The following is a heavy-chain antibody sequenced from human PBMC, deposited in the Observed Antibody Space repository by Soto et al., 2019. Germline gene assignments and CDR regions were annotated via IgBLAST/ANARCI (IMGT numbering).Heavy chain of an antibody. V-gene: IGHV3-23*01. CDR1: EFTFSSYD. D-gene: IGHD6-6*01. J-gene: IGHJ6*02. Sequence: EVQLFESGGGLVQPGGSLRLSCAASEFTFSSYDMTWVRQVPGKGLEWVSGISYNGGKTYYAASVKGRFTISRDNSKNTLYLQMNRLRIEDTAVYYCAKDRGSSSFYYDGMDVWGQGTAVTVSS. CDR3: AKDRGSSSFYYDGMDV. CDR2: ISYNGGKT.